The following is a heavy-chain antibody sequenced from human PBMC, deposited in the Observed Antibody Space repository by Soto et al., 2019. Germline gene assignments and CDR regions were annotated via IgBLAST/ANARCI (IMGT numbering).Heavy chain of an antibody. CDR2: IFYTGST. D-gene: IGHD6-19*01. Sequence: SETLSLTCTVSGGSISGHYWIWIRQSPGKGLEWIGYIFYTGSTNYNPSLKSRVTLSVDTSKNQFSLRLSSVTAADTAVYYCARVGSSGWSPDYWGQGTLVTVSS. CDR1: GGSISGHY. V-gene: IGHV4-59*11. CDR3: ARVGSSGWSPDY. J-gene: IGHJ4*02.